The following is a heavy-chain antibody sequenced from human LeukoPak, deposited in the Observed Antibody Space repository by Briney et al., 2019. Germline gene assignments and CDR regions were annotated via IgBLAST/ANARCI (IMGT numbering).Heavy chain of an antibody. CDR1: GFTFSSYA. CDR2: ISYDGSNK. CDR3: SNGFWTDFDY. Sequence: GGSLRLSCAASGFTFSSYAMHWVRQAPGKGLEWVAVISYDGSNKYYADSVKGRFTISRDNSKNTLYLQMNSLRAEDTAVYYCSNGFWTDFDYWGQGTLVTVSS. V-gene: IGHV3-30-3*01. J-gene: IGHJ4*02. D-gene: IGHD3/OR15-3a*01.